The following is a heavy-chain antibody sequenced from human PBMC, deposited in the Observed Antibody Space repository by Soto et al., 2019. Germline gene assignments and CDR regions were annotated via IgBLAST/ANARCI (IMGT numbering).Heavy chain of an antibody. CDR2: IITIFGTA. Sequence: QVELVQSGAEVKKPGSSVKVSCQASEDTFRNYAISWVRQAPGQGLEWMGGIITIFGTANYAQKFQGRVTSTADTSVNTVYLELSSLRSEDTAVYYCASTKYDSSAYYYWYLGLWCRGTLVTVSS. D-gene: IGHD3-22*01. CDR3: ASTKYDSSAYYYWYLGL. V-gene: IGHV1-69*06. CDR1: EDTFRNYA. J-gene: IGHJ2*01.